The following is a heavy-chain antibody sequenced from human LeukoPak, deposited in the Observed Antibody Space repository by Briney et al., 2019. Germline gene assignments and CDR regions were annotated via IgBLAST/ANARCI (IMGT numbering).Heavy chain of an antibody. V-gene: IGHV4-38-2*01. CDR3: ARRICSSTSCYTGQFDY. D-gene: IGHD2-2*02. Sequence: SETLSLTCAVSGSSISSGHYWGWIRQPPGKGLEWIGSIYHSGSTYYNPSLKSRVTISVDTSKNQFSLKLSSVTAADTAVYYCARRICSSTSCYTGQFDYWGQGTLVTVSS. J-gene: IGHJ4*02. CDR1: GSSISSGHY. CDR2: IYHSGST.